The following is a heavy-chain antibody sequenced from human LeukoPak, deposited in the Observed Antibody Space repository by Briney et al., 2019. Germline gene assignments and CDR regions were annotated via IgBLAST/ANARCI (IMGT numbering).Heavy chain of an antibody. CDR3: ASYSVTTDDAFDI. CDR1: GGTFSSYA. D-gene: IGHD4-17*01. V-gene: IGHV1-8*02. Sequence: ASVKVSCKASGGTFSSYAISWARQATGQGLEWMGWMNPNSGNTGYAQKFQGRVTMTRNTSISTAYMELSSLRSEDAAVYYCASYSVTTDDAFDIWGQGTMVTVPS. CDR2: MNPNSGNT. J-gene: IGHJ3*02.